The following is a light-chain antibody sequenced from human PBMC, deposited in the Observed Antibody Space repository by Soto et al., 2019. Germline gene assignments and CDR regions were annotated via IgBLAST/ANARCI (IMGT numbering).Light chain of an antibody. J-gene: IGKJ4*01. CDR3: QQYNTWPPIT. CDR2: GAS. Sequence: EIVMTQSPGTLSVSPGERATLSCRASQSVSDNLAWYQQKPGQAPRLLIYGASTRATGIPARFSGSGSGTEFTLTISSLQSEDFALYYCQQYNTWPPITFGGGTKVEI. V-gene: IGKV3-15*01. CDR1: QSVSDN.